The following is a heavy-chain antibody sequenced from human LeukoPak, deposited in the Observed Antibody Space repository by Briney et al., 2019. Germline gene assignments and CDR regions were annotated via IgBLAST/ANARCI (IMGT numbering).Heavy chain of an antibody. J-gene: IGHJ3*02. Sequence: GESLKISWKGSRYSFTRSWIGWVRHMPGKGLEWIGIIFPGDSDTRYSPSFEGQVTISADKSISTAYLQWSSLKASDTAMYYCARADPAMSTTDAFDIWGQGTMVTVSS. CDR2: IFPGDSDT. CDR3: ARADPAMSTTDAFDI. D-gene: IGHD5-18*01. CDR1: RYSFTRSW. V-gene: IGHV5-51*01.